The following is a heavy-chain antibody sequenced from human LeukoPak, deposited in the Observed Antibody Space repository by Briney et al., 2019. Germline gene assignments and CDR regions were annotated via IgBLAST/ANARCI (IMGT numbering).Heavy chain of an antibody. CDR3: ARGAMHDYTGYYYYGMDV. CDR1: GYTFTSYD. Sequence: GASVTVSCKASGYTFTSYDINWVRQATGQGLEWMGWMNPNSGNTGYAQKFQGRVTMTRNTSISTACMELSSLRSEDTAVYYCARGAMHDYTGYYYYGMDVWGQGTTVTVSS. V-gene: IGHV1-8*01. J-gene: IGHJ6*02. CDR2: MNPNSGNT. D-gene: IGHD4-11*01.